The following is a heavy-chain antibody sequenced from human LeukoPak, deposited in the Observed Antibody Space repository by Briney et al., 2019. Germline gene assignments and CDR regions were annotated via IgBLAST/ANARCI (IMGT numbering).Heavy chain of an antibody. Sequence: KTSETLSPTCAVYGGSFSGYYWSWIRQPPGKGLEWIGSIYYSGSTYYNPSLKSRVTISVDTSKNQFSLKLSSVTAADTAVYYCARLLSGYFDYWGQGTLVTVSS. CDR3: ARLLSGYFDY. CDR1: GGSFSGYY. J-gene: IGHJ4*02. V-gene: IGHV4-34*01. CDR2: IYYSGST. D-gene: IGHD3-10*01.